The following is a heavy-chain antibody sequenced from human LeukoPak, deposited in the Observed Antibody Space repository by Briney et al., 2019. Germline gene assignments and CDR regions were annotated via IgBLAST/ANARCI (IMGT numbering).Heavy chain of an antibody. CDR2: IIPIFGTA. D-gene: IGHD3-22*01. J-gene: IGHJ6*03. V-gene: IGHV1-69*05. Sequence: SVKVSCKASGGTFSSYAISWVRQAPGQGLEWMGGIIPIFGTANYAQKFQGRVTITTDESTSTAYMELSSLRSEDTAVYYCARHILLGYSSNYYMDVWGKGTTVTVSS. CDR3: ARHILLGYSSNYYMDV. CDR1: GGTFSSYA.